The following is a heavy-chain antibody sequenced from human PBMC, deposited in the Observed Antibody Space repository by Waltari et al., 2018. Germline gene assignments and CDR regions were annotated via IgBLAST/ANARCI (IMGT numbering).Heavy chain of an antibody. V-gene: IGHV4-59*01. CDR3: ARETADFWSGYYPRLDV. Sequence: TVSGGSISSYYWSWIRQPPGKGLEWVGYIYYTGRTNYNPSLKSRVTISVDTSKNQFSLKLTSVTAADTAVYYCARETADFWSGYYPRLDVWGQGTTVTVSS. CDR2: IYYTGRT. J-gene: IGHJ3*01. CDR1: GGSISSYY. D-gene: IGHD3-3*01.